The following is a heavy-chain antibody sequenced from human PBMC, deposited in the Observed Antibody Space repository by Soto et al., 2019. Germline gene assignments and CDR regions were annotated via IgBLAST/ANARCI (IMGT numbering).Heavy chain of an antibody. J-gene: IGHJ4*02. V-gene: IGHV4-59*01. D-gene: IGHD6-13*01. Sequence: SSETLSLTCTVSGGSMRNYFWTWIRQPPGKGLEWIGYIHYSGTTSFFPSYNPSLRSRVTISEDTSKNQFSLKLLSVTTADTAVYFCAAGEASSRNLAPYYLDFWGLGTLVTVSS. CDR2: IHYSGTT. CDR1: GGSMRNYF. CDR3: AAGEASSRNLAPYYLDF.